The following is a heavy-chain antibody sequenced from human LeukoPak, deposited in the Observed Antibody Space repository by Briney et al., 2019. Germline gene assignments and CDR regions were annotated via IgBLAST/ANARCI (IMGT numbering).Heavy chain of an antibody. CDR2: ISSSGSSI. CDR1: GFTFSDHY. Sequence: SGGSLRLSCAASGFTFSDHYMSWIRQAPGKGLEWISYISSSGSSIYYADSVKGRFAISRDNAKNSVYLQMNSLRDEDTAVYYCAKGGIVGATTGGDIDYWGQGTLVTVSS. CDR3: AKGGIVGATTGGDIDY. V-gene: IGHV3-11*01. J-gene: IGHJ4*02. D-gene: IGHD1-26*01.